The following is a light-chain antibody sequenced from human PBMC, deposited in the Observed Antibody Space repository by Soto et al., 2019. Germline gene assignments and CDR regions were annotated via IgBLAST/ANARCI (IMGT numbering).Light chain of an antibody. J-gene: IGKJ2*01. CDR1: QTVSSN. CDR3: QQYHNWPPYT. V-gene: IGKV3-15*01. CDR2: GAS. Sequence: EIVLTQSPATLSVSPGERATLSCRASQTVSSNLGWYQQKPGQAPRLLIYGASTRATGIPARFSGSGSGTDFILTISSLQSEDSAVYYCQQYHNWPPYTFGQGTKLEIK.